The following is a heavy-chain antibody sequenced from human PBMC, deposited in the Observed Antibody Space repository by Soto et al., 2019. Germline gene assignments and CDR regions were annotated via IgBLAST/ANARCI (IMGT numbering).Heavy chain of an antibody. Sequence: TLSLTCTVSGGSISSYYWSWIRQPPGKGLEWIGYIYYSGSTNYNPSLKSRVTISVDTSKNQFSLKLSSVTAADTAVYYCASQTGDGYNFDYWGQGTLVTVSS. CDR2: IYYSGST. J-gene: IGHJ4*02. CDR3: ASQTGDGYNFDY. CDR1: GGSISSYY. V-gene: IGHV4-59*01. D-gene: IGHD5-12*01.